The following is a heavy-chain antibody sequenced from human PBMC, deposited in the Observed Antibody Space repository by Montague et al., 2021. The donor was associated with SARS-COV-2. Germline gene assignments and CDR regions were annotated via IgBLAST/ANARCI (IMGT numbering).Heavy chain of an antibody. CDR1: GFSLSTSGVG. D-gene: IGHD6-6*01. J-gene: IGHJ3*02. Sequence: PALVKPTQTLTLTCTVSGFSLSTSGVGVGWIRQPPGKALEWLALIYWDDDKRYSPSLKSRLTVTKDTSKNQVVLTLTNMDPVDTATYYCAHPTSIATGGGDFEIWGQGTMVTVSS. CDR3: AHPTSIATGGGDFEI. V-gene: IGHV2-5*02. CDR2: IYWDDDK.